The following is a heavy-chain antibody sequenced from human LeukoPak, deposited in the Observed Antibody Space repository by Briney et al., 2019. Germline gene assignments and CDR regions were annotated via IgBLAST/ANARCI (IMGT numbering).Heavy chain of an antibody. J-gene: IGHJ4*02. Sequence: GGSLRLSCAASGFTFSTYGMHWGRQAPGKGLEWVAIISYDGSSKHYVDSVQGRFTISRDNSKNTLYLPMNSLRAEDTAVYYCPKDRSTAANNFDYWGQGILVTVPS. CDR1: GFTFSTYG. CDR3: PKDRSTAANNFDY. CDR2: ISYDGSSK. D-gene: IGHD6-6*01. V-gene: IGHV3-30*18.